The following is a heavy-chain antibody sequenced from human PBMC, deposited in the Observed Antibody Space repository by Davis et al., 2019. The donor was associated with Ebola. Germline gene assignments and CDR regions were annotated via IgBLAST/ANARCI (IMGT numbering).Heavy chain of an antibody. V-gene: IGHV1-69*04. CDR3: ARDVRGITGPSEY. Sequence: AASVKVSCKASGYTFTSYGISWVRQAPGQGLEWMGRIIPILGIANYAQKFQGRVTITADKSTSTAYMELRSLRSDDTARYYCARDVRGITGPSEYWGQGTLVTVSS. CDR1: GYTFTSYG. CDR2: IIPILGIA. D-gene: IGHD1-1*01. J-gene: IGHJ4*02.